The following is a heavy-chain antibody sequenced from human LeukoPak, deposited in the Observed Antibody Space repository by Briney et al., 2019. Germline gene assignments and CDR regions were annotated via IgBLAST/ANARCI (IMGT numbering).Heavy chain of an antibody. CDR3: ARVGRSSYGAFDY. CDR1: RYTFTSHY. J-gene: IGHJ4*02. V-gene: IGHV1-46*01. D-gene: IGHD4-17*01. CDR2: INSSGGRT. Sequence: ASVKVSCKASRYTFTSHYMHCVRQAPGQRLEWMGIINSSGGRTSYAQKCQGRVTMTKDTSTSTVNMELSSLRSEDTAVYYCARVGRSSYGAFDYWGQGTLVTVSS.